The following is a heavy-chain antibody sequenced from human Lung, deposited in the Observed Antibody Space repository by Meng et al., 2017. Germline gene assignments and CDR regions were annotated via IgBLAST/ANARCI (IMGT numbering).Heavy chain of an antibody. CDR3: ERDR. CDR2: IYSGGST. Sequence: GQRWAAAGSLILPGGSTGLSCAAYGLTVISHYMSWVSQATGKGLEWVSVIYSGGSTYYATSVEGRFTNPRDNCQNTLYLEMNSLKAEDTVVYYCERDRRGQGTLVTVSS. D-gene: IGHD6-6*01. CDR1: GLTVISHY. J-gene: IGHJ4*02. V-gene: IGHV3-53*01.